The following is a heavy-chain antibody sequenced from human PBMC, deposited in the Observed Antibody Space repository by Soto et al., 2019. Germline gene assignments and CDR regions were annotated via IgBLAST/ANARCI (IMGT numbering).Heavy chain of an antibody. CDR2: ISGSGDEV. V-gene: IGHV3-23*01. CDR3: AKGSGTSSFSPIDC. CDR1: GFTFSSYA. D-gene: IGHD3-3*01. Sequence: HPGGSLRLSCAASGFTFSSYAMSWVRQAPGKGLEWVSVISGSGDEVYYADSVKGRFTISRDSSKNTLYLQMNSLRVEDTDVYFCAKGSGTSSFSPIDCWGQGTLVTVSS. J-gene: IGHJ4*02.